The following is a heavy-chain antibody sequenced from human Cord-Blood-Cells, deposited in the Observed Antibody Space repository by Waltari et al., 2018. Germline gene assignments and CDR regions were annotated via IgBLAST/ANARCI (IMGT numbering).Heavy chain of an antibody. J-gene: IGHJ4*02. CDR3: ARGRGAARHFDY. CDR1: GGSFSGFY. V-gene: IGHV4-34*01. D-gene: IGHD6-6*01. Sequence: QVQLQQWGAGLLKPSETLSLTCAVYGGSFSGFYWYWVRQPPGKGLEWIGEINHSGSTNYNPSLKSRVTISVDTSKNQFSLKLSSVTAADTAVYYCARGRGAARHFDYWGQGTLVTVSS. CDR2: INHSGST.